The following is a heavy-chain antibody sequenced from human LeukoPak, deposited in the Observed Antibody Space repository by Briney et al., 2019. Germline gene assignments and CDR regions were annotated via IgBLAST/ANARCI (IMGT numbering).Heavy chain of an antibody. D-gene: IGHD3-22*01. CDR2: ITSGSGST. V-gene: IGHV3-11*05. J-gene: IGHJ4*02. Sequence: PGGSLRLSCDASGFSIIDYYMSWIRQSPGKGLEWISYITSGSGSTKYADSVKGRFTISRDKAKNSVALQLNSLRAEDTAVYYCTKERRGSYYAFESWGQGTLVTVSS. CDR1: GFSIIDYY. CDR3: TKERRGSYYAFES.